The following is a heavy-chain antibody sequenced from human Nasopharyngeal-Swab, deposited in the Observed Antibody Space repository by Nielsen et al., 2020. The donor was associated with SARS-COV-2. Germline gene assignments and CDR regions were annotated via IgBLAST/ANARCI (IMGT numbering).Heavy chain of an antibody. CDR1: GFTFSSYA. J-gene: IGHJ4*02. Sequence: GESLKISCAASGFTFSSYAMSWVRQAPGKGLEWVSAISGSGGSTYYADSVKGRFTISRDNSKNTLYLQMNNLRAEDTAVYYCARATPTYSGGDFDYWGQGTLVTVSS. V-gene: IGHV3-23*01. CDR2: ISGSGGST. CDR3: ARATPTYSGGDFDY. D-gene: IGHD2-15*01.